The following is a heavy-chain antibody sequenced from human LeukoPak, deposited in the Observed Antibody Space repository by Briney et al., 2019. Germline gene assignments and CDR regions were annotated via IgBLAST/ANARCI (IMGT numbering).Heavy chain of an antibody. CDR3: AKEAYSNRWYWFDP. D-gene: IGHD4-11*01. CDR2: IWSDATNE. V-gene: IGHV3-33*06. J-gene: IGHJ5*02. Sequence: PGGSLRLSCEASGFTFSHFAMHWARQAPDKGLEWVAVIWSDATNEYYADSVKGRFTISRDNIQNTLSLQMNTLRVEDTAVYYCAKEAYSNRWYWFDPWGQGTLVTVSS. CDR1: GFTFSHFA.